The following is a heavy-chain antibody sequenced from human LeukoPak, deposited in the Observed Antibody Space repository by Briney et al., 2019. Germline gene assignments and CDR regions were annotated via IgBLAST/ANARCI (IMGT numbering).Heavy chain of an antibody. CDR1: GFTFSNVW. CDR3: TTDFFQGYSGS. V-gene: IGHV3-15*01. J-gene: IGHJ5*02. Sequence: GGSLRLSCAAPGFTFSNVWMTWVRQAPGKGLECVGRIKTTTVGGTTDYAAPVKGRFTISRDDSKNMVYLQMKSLQTEDTAVYYCTTDFFQGYSGSWGQGTLVTVSS. D-gene: IGHD5-12*01. CDR2: IKTTTVGGTT.